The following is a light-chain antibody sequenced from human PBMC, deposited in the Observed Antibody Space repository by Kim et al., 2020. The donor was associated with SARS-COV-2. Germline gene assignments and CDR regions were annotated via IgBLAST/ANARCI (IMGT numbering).Light chain of an antibody. CDR3: QQYDHLPIT. J-gene: IGKJ5*01. Sequence: DIQMTQSPSSLSASVGDRVTITCQASQDITNYLNWYQQKPGRAPKLLIYDASNLETGVPSRFSGRASGTDFTLTISSLQPEDFATYYCQQYDHLPITFGQGTRLEIK. V-gene: IGKV1-33*01. CDR2: DAS. CDR1: QDITNY.